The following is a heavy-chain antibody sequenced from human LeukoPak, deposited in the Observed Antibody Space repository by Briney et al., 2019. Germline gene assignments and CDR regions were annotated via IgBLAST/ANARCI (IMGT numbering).Heavy chain of an antibody. CDR3: ARGAEGGTSMRNRYYYYMDV. D-gene: IGHD2-2*01. Sequence: GASVKVSCKASGYSFSNYGLNWVRQVPGQGLEWMGRIAAYSGNTNYAHKFQGRVTMTTDTSTNTAYLELKTLTSDDTAIYYCARGAEGGTSMRNRYYYYMDVWGKGITVTVSS. CDR1: GYSFSNYG. J-gene: IGHJ6*03. V-gene: IGHV1-18*01. CDR2: IAAYSGNT.